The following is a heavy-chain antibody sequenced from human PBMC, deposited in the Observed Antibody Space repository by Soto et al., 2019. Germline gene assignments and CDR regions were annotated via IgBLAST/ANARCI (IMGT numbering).Heavy chain of an antibody. CDR1: GFTFSNYG. V-gene: IGHV3-33*01. D-gene: IGHD1-26*01. J-gene: IGHJ6*02. CDR2: IWYDGSND. CDR3: ARDRWEFQLFYYGLDV. Sequence: GSLRLSCAASGFTFSNYGMHWVRQAPGKGLERVAIIWYDGSNDYYVDSVKGRFTISRDNSKNTLSLQMNSLRAEDTAVYYCARDRWEFQLFYYGLDVWGQGTTVTVSS.